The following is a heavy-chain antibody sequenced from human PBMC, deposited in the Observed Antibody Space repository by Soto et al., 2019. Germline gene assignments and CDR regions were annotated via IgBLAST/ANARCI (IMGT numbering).Heavy chain of an antibody. J-gene: IGHJ4*02. CDR2: MHHTGTT. CDR3: AMVLGEQRNPYFVWVDS. Sequence: PSETRSLTYTVTDYSITSHSYYWGWIRQSPGREMQWIGTMHHTGTTSYNPSLQSRATIAIDASKNQMFLKLISVTAADTAVYYVAMVLGEQRNPYFVWVDSWGRRTQVTVS. D-gene: IGHD3-16*01. CDR1: DYSITSHSYY. V-gene: IGHV4-39*01.